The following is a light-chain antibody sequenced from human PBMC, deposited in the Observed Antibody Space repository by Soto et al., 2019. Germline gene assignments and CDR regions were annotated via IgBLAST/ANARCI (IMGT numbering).Light chain of an antibody. CDR1: SSXIGAGYD. CDR2: XNS. J-gene: IGLJ2*01. CDR3: QSYDSSLSGGV. Sequence: QSVLXQXPSVSGAPGXXXXISXXGSSSXIGAGYDVHWYQQLPGTAPKLXXXXNSNRPSGVPDRFSGSKSGTSASLAITGLQAGDEADYYCQSYDSSLSGGVFGGGTKVTVL. V-gene: IGLV1-40*01.